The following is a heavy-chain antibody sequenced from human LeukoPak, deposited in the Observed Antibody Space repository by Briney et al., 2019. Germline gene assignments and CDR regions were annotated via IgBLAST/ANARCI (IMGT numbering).Heavy chain of an antibody. V-gene: IGHV3-48*03. CDR2: ISSSGSTI. J-gene: IGHJ6*04. Sequence: GSLRLSCAASGFTLSSYEMNWVRQAPGKGLEWVSYISSSGSTIYYADSVKGRFTISRDNAKNSLYLQMSSLRAEDTAVYYCAELGITMIGGVWGKGTTVTISS. CDR1: GFTLSSYE. D-gene: IGHD3-10*02. CDR3: AELGITMIGGV.